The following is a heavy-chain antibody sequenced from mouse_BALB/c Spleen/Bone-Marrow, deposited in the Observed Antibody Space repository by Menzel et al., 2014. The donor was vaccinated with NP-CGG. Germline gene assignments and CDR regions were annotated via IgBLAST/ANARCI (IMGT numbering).Heavy chain of an antibody. Sequence: EVQLQQSGPELVKPGASVKISCKTSGYTFTEYTMHWVKQSHGKSLEWIGGINPNNGGTSYNQKFKGKATLTVDESSSTAYMGLRSLTSEDSAVYYCARSYGCERSWFAYWGQGTLVTVSA. V-gene: IGHV1-18*01. D-gene: IGHD2-2*01. CDR3: ARSYGCERSWFAY. CDR1: GYTFTEYT. CDR2: INPNNGGT. J-gene: IGHJ3*01.